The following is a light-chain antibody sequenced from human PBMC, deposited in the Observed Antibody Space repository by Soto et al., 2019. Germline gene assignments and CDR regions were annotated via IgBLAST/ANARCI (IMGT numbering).Light chain of an antibody. Sequence: IQMTQAPSSLSASVGDRGTITFLASQSISSYLNWYQQKPGQAPKLLIHSASTRESGVPDRFSGSGSGTDFTLTISSLQAEDVAVYYCQQYYSSPRTFGQGTKVDI. V-gene: IGKV1-27*01. CDR3: QQYYSSPRT. J-gene: IGKJ1*01. CDR2: SAS. CDR1: QSISSY.